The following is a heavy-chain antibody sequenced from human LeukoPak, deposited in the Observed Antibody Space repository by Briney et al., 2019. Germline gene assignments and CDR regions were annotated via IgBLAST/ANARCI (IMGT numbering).Heavy chain of an antibody. V-gene: IGHV3-30-3*01. D-gene: IGHD3-3*01. CDR3: ARDRRFLEWLSSDAFDI. CDR1: GFTFSSYA. Sequence: GGSLRLSCAASGFTFSSYAMHWVRQAPGKGLEWVAVISYDGSNKYYADSVKGRFTISRDNSKNTLYLQMNSLRAEDTAVYYCARDRRFLEWLSSDAFDIWGQGTMVTVSS. J-gene: IGHJ3*02. CDR2: ISYDGSNK.